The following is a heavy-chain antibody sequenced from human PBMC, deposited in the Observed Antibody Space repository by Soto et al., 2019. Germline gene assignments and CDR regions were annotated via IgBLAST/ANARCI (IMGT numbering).Heavy chain of an antibody. J-gene: IGHJ5*02. Sequence: QVQLQESGPGLVKPSQTLSLTCTVSGGSISSGGYYWSWIRQHLGKGLEWIGYIYYSGSTYYNPSLKSRVTISVDTSKNQFSLKLSSVTAADTAVYYCAREAAGILNWFDPWGQGTLVTVSS. CDR3: AREAAGILNWFDP. D-gene: IGHD6-25*01. V-gene: IGHV4-31*03. CDR2: IYYSGST. CDR1: GGSISSGGYY.